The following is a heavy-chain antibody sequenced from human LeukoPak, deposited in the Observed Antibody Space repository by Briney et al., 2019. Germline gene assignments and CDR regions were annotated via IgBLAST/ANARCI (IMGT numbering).Heavy chain of an antibody. CDR1: GGSISSYY. Sequence: PSETLSLTCTVPGGSISSYYWSWIRQPPGKGLEWIGYIYYSGSTNYNPSLKSRVTISVDTSKNQFSLKLSSVTAADTAVYYCARAPYCSGGSCYRIYYYYMDVWGKGTTVTVSS. CDR2: IYYSGST. D-gene: IGHD2-15*01. V-gene: IGHV4-59*01. CDR3: ARAPYCSGGSCYRIYYYYMDV. J-gene: IGHJ6*03.